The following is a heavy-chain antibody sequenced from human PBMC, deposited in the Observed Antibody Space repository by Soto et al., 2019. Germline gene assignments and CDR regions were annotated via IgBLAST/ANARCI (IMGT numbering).Heavy chain of an antibody. Sequence: SETLSLTCAVSSGSISSSNWWSWVRQPPGKGLEWIGEIYHSGSTNYNPSLKSRVTISVDKSKNQFSLKLSSVTAADTAVYYCARVQLAAYYYYMDVWGKGTTVTVSS. J-gene: IGHJ6*03. CDR2: IYHSGST. CDR3: ARVQLAAYYYYMDV. D-gene: IGHD6-6*01. V-gene: IGHV4-4*02. CDR1: SGSISSSNW.